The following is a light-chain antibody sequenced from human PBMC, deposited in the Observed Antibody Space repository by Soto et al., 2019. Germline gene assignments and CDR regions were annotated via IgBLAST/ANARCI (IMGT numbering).Light chain of an antibody. V-gene: IGKV3-20*01. CDR2: GAS. CDR1: QRVSSGY. J-gene: IGKJ5*01. Sequence: EIVLTQSPGTLSLSPGERATLSCRASQRVSSGYLAWYQQKPGQAPRLLIYGASNRATDIPDRFSGRGSGIDFTLTISRLEPEDFAVYYCQQYGSSPPSSTFGQGTRLENK. CDR3: QQYGSSPPSST.